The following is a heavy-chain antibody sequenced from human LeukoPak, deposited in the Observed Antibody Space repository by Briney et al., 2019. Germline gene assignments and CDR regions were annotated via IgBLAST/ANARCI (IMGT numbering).Heavy chain of an antibody. D-gene: IGHD4-17*01. CDR3: ARDYGSYYYYMDV. J-gene: IGHJ6*03. CDR1: GFTFDDYG. Sequence: GGSLRLSCAASGFTFDDYGMSWVRQAPGKGLEWVSGINWNGGSTGYADSVKGRFTISRDNAKNSLYLQMNSLRAKDTALYYCARDYGSYYYYMDVWGKGTTVTVSS. CDR2: INWNGGST. V-gene: IGHV3-20*04.